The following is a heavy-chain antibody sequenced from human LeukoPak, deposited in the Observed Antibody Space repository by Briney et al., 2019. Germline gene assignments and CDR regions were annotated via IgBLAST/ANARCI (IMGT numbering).Heavy chain of an antibody. CDR1: GGTFSSYA. J-gene: IGHJ4*02. D-gene: IGHD3-10*01. CDR2: IIPILGIA. CDR3: ATRGTLLWFGELFDY. V-gene: IGHV1-69*04. Sequence: GASVKVSCKASGGTFSSYAISWVRQAPGQGLEWMGRIIPILGIANYAQKFQGRVTITADKSTSTAYMELSSLRSEDTAVYYCATRGTLLWFGELFDYWGXGTLVTVSS.